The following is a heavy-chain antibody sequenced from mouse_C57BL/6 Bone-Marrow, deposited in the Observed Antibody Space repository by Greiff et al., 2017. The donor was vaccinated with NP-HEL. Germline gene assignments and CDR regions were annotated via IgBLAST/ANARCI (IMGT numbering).Heavy chain of an antibody. Sequence: VKLQQSGPELVKPGASVKISCKASGYAFSSSWMNWVKQRPGKGLEWIGRIYPGDGDTNYNGKFKGKATLTADKSSSTAYMQLSSLTSEDSAVYFCAGLRRESFDYWGQGTTLTVSS. J-gene: IGHJ2*01. CDR2: IYPGDGDT. D-gene: IGHD1-2*01. V-gene: IGHV1-82*01. CDR1: GYAFSSSW. CDR3: AGLRRESFDY.